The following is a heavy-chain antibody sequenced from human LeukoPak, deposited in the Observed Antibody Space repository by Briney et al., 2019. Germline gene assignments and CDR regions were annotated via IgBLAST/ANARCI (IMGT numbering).Heavy chain of an antibody. V-gene: IGHV3-74*01. CDR1: GFTFSSYW. CDR2: INTDGSTT. J-gene: IGHJ4*02. CDR3: ARSALYYFDY. Sequence: GGSLRLSCAASGFTFSSYWMHWVRHAPGQELVWVSRINTDGSTTTYADSVKGRFTISRDNAKNTLYLQMNSPRAEATAVYYCARSALYYFDYWGQGTLVTVSS.